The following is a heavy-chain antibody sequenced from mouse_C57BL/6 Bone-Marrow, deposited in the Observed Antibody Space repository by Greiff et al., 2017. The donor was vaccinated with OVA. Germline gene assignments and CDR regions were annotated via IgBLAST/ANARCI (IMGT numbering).Heavy chain of an antibody. V-gene: IGHV1-61*01. J-gene: IGHJ3*01. CDR3: ARTGDSMFAY. CDR2: IYPSDSET. CDR1: GYTFTSYW. Sequence: QVQLQQPGAELVRPGSSVKLSCKASGYTFTSYWMDWVKQRPGQGLEWIGNIYPSDSETHYNQKFKDKATLTVDKSSSTAYMQLSSLTSEDSAVYYCARTGDSMFAYWGQVTLVTVSA.